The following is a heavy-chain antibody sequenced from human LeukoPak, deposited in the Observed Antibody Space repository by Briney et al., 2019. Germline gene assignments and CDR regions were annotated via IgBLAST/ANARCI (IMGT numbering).Heavy chain of an antibody. CDR3: ARGQGTVTTH. V-gene: IGHV4-34*01. J-gene: IGHJ4*02. D-gene: IGHD4-17*01. CDR1: GGSFSGYY. Sequence: PSETLSLTCAVSGGSFSGYYWTWIRQPPGKGLEWIGEINHSGSANYNPSLMSRVTISLDTSKTHVHLNLSSVAAADTAVYYCARGQGTVTTHWGQGTLVTVSS. CDR2: INHSGSA.